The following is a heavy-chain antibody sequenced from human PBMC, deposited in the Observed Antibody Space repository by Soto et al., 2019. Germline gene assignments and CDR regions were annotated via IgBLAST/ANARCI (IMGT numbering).Heavy chain of an antibody. D-gene: IGHD6-6*01. V-gene: IGHV2-5*02. CDR3: AHSPYSSSSYYFDY. CDR1: GFSLSTSGVG. J-gene: IGHJ4*02. Sequence: QITLKESGPTLVKPTQTLTLTCTFSGFSLSTSGVGVGWIRQPPGKALEWLALIYWDDDQRDSPFLKSRLTLTKDTSKHQVVLTMTNMDPVDKATYYCAHSPYSSSSYYFDYWGQGTLVTICS. CDR2: IYWDDDQ.